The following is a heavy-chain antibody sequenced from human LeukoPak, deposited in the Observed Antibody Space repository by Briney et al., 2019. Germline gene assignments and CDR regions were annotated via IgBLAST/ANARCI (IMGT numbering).Heavy chain of an antibody. CDR3: ARGPTSITIIQSWFDP. CDR1: GYTFTDYY. D-gene: IGHD3-3*01. CDR2: INPNNGGT. J-gene: IGHJ5*02. V-gene: IGHV1-2*06. Sequence: ASVKVSCKASGYTFTDYYMHWVRQAPGQGLEWMGRINPNNGGTNYAQKFQGRVTMTRDTSISTAYMELNRLTSDDTAVYYCARGPTSITIIQSWFDPWGQGTLVTVSS.